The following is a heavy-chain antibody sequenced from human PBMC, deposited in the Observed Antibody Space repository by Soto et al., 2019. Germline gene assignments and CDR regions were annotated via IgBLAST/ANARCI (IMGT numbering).Heavy chain of an antibody. D-gene: IGHD2-21*02. CDR3: ARVLAYCGGDCFDLPTNFDY. CDR1: GGSISSGDYY. J-gene: IGHJ4*02. V-gene: IGHV4-30-4*01. CDR2: IYYSGST. Sequence: SETLSLTWTVSGGSISSGDYYWSWIRQPPGKGLEWIGYIYYSGSTYYNPSLKSRVTISVDTSKNQFSLKLSSVTAADTAVYYCARVLAYCGGDCFDLPTNFDYWGQGTLVTVSS.